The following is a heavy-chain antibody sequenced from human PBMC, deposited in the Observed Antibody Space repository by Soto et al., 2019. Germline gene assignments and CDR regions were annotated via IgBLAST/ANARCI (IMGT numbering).Heavy chain of an antibody. Sequence: QVQLLQSGAQVKKPGASVKVSCKAYGYSFTSYGISWVRQAPGQGLEWVGRISAYNADTNYAQKLQDRPIMTTDTSTSTVQMQLRSWRSDDTALYYCAAYCRSTTCNSCFQHWGQGTLITVSS. D-gene: IGHD2-2*01. CDR1: GYSFTSYG. CDR3: AAYCRSTTCNSCFQH. CDR2: ISAYNADT. J-gene: IGHJ1*01. V-gene: IGHV1-18*01.